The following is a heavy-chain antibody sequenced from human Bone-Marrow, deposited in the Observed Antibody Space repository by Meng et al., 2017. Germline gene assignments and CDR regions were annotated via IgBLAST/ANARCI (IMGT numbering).Heavy chain of an antibody. CDR3: ARKGVTPRGNWFDP. V-gene: IGHV4-4*02. CDR1: GGSIISSNW. D-gene: IGHD2-21*02. CDR2: IYHIWGT. Sequence: HGERQESYRGLVKPAGTRSPTCAVAGGSIISSNWWSWVRQAPGKGLEWIGEIYHIWGTNYNPSLKRRVTISIDKSNNQFSLKLSSVTAADTAVYYCARKGVTPRGNWFDPWGQGTLVTVSS. J-gene: IGHJ5*02.